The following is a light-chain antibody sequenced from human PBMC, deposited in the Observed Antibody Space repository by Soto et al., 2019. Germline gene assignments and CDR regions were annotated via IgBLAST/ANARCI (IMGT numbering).Light chain of an antibody. Sequence: EIVLTQSPGTLSLSPGETATLSCRASQTISNTYLAWYQQKPGQAPRLLIYGASTRATGIPGRFSGSGSGTDLTLTVNRLEPEDFAVYSCQQYGSSPRTFGQGTKVEI. CDR3: QQYGSSPRT. J-gene: IGKJ1*01. CDR2: GAS. CDR1: QTISNTY. V-gene: IGKV3-20*01.